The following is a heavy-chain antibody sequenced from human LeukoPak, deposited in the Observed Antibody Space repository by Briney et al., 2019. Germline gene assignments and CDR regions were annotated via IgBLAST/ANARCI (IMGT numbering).Heavy chain of an antibody. D-gene: IGHD3-16*01. V-gene: IGHV1-69*13. J-gene: IGHJ6*02. CDR3: TTRACHAGGCSSSFYYYYGLHF. Sequence: ASVKVSCKASGNSISNYAVSWVRQAPGQGFEWMGGIIPIFGTADYAQKFQGRVTITADQSTSTTYMALSSLKSEDTAAYYCTTRACHAGGCSSSFYYYYGLHFWGQGTTVSVSS. CDR2: IIPIFGTA. CDR1: GNSISNYA.